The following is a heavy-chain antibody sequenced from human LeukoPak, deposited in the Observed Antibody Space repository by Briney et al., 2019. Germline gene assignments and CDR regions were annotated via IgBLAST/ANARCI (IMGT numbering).Heavy chain of an antibody. CDR2: IYTSGGT. Sequence: SETLSLTCTVSGDSISSGSVYWSWIRQPAGKGLEWIGRIYTSGGTDYNPSLKSRVTISVDTSKNQFSLKLSSVTAADTAVYYCARGQGSFDIWGQGTMVTVSS. CDR1: GDSISSGSVY. CDR3: ARGQGSFDI. V-gene: IGHV4-61*02. J-gene: IGHJ3*02.